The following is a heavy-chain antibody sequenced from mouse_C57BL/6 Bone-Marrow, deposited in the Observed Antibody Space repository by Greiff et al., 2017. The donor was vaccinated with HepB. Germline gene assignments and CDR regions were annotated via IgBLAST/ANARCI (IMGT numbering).Heavy chain of an antibody. D-gene: IGHD1-1*01. Sequence: QVQLQQSGAELARPGASVKLSCKASGYTFTSCGISWVKQRTGQGLEWIGEIYPRSGNTYYNEKFKGKATLTADKSSSTAYMELRSLTSEDSAVYFCARSGVYYYGSTWFAYWGQGTLVTVSA. CDR1: GYTFTSCG. V-gene: IGHV1-81*01. CDR2: IYPRSGNT. J-gene: IGHJ3*01. CDR3: ARSGVYYYGSTWFAY.